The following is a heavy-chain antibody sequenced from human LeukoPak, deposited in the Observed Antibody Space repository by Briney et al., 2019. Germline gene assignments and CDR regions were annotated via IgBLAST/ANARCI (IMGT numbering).Heavy chain of an antibody. CDR2: LKSKAAGGTT. Sequence: SGGSLRLSCAASGFSFTDAWMSWVRQAPGKGLEWVGHLKSKAAGGTTDYAAPVKARFTISGADSKNTLYLQMNSLKTEDTAVYYCTTGNYWGQGTLVTVSS. CDR3: TTGNY. CDR1: GFSFTDAW. J-gene: IGHJ4*02. V-gene: IGHV3-15*01.